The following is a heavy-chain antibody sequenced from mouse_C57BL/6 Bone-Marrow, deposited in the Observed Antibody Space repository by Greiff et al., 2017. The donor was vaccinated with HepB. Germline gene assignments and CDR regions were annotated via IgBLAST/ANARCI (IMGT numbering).Heavy chain of an antibody. V-gene: IGHV1-81*01. J-gene: IGHJ4*01. D-gene: IGHD1-1*01. CDR3: ARSGGSIVYYYAMDY. Sequence: VQLQQSGAELARPGASVKLSCKASGYTFTSYGISWVKQRTGQGLEWIGEIYPRSGNTYYNEKFKGKATLTADKSSSTAYMELRSLTSEDSAVYFCARSGGSIVYYYAMDYWGQGTSVTVSS. CDR2: IYPRSGNT. CDR1: GYTFTSYG.